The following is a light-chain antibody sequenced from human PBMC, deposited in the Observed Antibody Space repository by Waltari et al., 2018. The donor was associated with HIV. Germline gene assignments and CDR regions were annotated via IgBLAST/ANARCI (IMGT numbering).Light chain of an antibody. CDR2: KIS. CDR1: ESLVHSDGNTY. J-gene: IGKJ1*01. Sequence: DIVMTQSPLTSSVTLGQPASISCKSSESLVHSDGNTYLAWLHQRPGQAPRLLIHKISSRSSGVPDRFSGSGAGTDFTLKISRVEPEDVGVYYCMQVTQFPWTFGQGTKVEIK. V-gene: IGKV2-24*01. CDR3: MQVTQFPWT.